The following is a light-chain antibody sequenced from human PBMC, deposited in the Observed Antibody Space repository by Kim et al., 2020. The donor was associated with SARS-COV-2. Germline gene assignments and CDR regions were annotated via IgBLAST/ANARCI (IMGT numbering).Light chain of an antibody. CDR3: QSYDSNTGCVV. J-gene: IGLJ2*01. CDR2: GNS. V-gene: IGLV1-40*01. CDR1: SSNIGAGYD. Sequence: QSVLTQPPSVSGAPGQRVTISCTGSSSNIGAGYDVHWYQQLPGTAPKLLIYGNSNRPSGVPDRFSGSKSGTSASLAITGLQAEDEADYYCQSYDSNTGCVVFGGGTQLTVL.